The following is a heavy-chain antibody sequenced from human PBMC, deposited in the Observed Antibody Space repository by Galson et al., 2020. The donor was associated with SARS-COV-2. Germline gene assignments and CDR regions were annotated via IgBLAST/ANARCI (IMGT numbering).Heavy chain of an antibody. Sequence: GGSLRLSCAASGFPFSSYAMSWVRQAPGKGLEWVSSMSASGVRTSYADSLKGRFTISRDNSKNTLYLQMNSLRAEDTAVYYCAKEEHSSGYYYIFVYWGQGTLVTVSS. CDR1: GFPFSSYA. J-gene: IGHJ4*02. D-gene: IGHD3-22*01. CDR3: AKEEHSSGYYYIFVY. CDR2: MSASGVRT. V-gene: IGHV3-23*01.